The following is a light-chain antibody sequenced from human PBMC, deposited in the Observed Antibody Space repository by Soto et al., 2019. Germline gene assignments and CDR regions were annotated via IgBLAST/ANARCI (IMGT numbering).Light chain of an antibody. J-gene: IGLJ2*01. CDR3: QVWDSSSDREVV. CDR2: YDS. Sequence: SYELTQQPSVSVAPGKTARITCGGNNIGSKSVHWYQQKPGQAPVLVIYYDSDRPSGIPERFSGSNSGNTATLTISRVEAGDEADYYCQVWDSSSDREVVFGGGTKLTVL. V-gene: IGLV3-21*04. CDR1: NIGSKS.